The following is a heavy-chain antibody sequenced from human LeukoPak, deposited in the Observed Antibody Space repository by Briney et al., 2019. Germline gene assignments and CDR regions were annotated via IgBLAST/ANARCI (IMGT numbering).Heavy chain of an antibody. CDR2: INPSGGST. CDR1: GYTFTSYY. V-gene: IGHV1-46*01. Sequence: ASVKVSCKASGYTFTSYYMHWVRQAPGQGLEWMGIINPSGGSTSYAQKFQGRVTMTTDTSTSTAYMELRSLRSDDTAVYYCARMRLSDAFDIWGQGTMVTVSS. J-gene: IGHJ3*02. CDR3: ARMRLSDAFDI.